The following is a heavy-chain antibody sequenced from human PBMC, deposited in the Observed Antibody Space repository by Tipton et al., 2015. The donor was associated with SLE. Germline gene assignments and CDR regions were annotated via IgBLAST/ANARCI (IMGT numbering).Heavy chain of an antibody. CDR1: GGSISSHS. D-gene: IGHD6-6*01. CDR3: ARDRSIAARFDAFDI. Sequence: LRLSCTVSGGSISSHSWSWIRQPPGKGLEWIGYVYYSGGTNYSPSLRSRVSISLDTSKNQFSLKLTSVTAADTAVYYCARDRSIAARFDAFDIWGQGTMVTVSS. CDR2: VYYSGGT. V-gene: IGHV4-59*11. J-gene: IGHJ3*02.